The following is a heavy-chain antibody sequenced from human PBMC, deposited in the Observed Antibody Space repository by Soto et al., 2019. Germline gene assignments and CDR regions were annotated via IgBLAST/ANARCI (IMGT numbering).Heavy chain of an antibody. CDR1: GSSLSNARMG. Sequence: SGPTLVNPTDTLTLTCTVSGSSLSNARMGVSWIRQPPGKALEWLAHIFSNVEKSYSTSLKSRLTISKDNSKSQVVLTMPNMDPVDTATYYCARHGESSSSWYPLLDYWGQGTLVTVSS. CDR3: ARHGESSSSWYPLLDY. J-gene: IGHJ4*02. V-gene: IGHV2-26*01. CDR2: IFSNVEK. D-gene: IGHD6-13*01.